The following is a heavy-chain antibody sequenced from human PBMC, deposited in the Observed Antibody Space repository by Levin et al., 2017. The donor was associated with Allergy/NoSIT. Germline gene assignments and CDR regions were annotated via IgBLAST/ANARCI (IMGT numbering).Heavy chain of an antibody. CDR1: GGSISSSSYY. Sequence: SETLSLTCTVSGGSISSSSYYWGWIRQPPGKGLEWIGSIYYSGSTYYNPSLKSRVTISVDTSKNQFSLKLVSVTAADTAVYYCARRGLDAYFDYWGQGTLVTVSS. V-gene: IGHV4-39*01. D-gene: IGHD3/OR15-3a*01. J-gene: IGHJ4*02. CDR3: ARRGLDAYFDY. CDR2: IYYSGST.